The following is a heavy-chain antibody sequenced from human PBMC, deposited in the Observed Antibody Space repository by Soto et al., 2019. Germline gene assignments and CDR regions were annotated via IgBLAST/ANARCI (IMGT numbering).Heavy chain of an antibody. CDR2: ISGSGGST. CDR1: GFTFSGYA. D-gene: IGHD2-2*01. V-gene: IGHV3-23*01. Sequence: GGSLRLSCAASGFTFSGYAMSWVRQAPGKGLEWVSAISGSGGSTYYADSVKGRFTISRDNSKNTLYLQMNSLRAEDTAVYYCAKMGQGPIVVVPAAIVWGQGTLVTVSS. J-gene: IGHJ4*02. CDR3: AKMGQGPIVVVPAAIV.